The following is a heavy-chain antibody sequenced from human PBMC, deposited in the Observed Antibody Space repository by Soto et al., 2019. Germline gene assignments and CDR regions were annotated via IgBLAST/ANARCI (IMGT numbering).Heavy chain of an antibody. D-gene: IGHD2-2*01. CDR2: MYHTGIT. CDR3: ARQERGGYCSSSNCYTGVDV. J-gene: IGHJ6*02. V-gene: IGHV4-30-4*01. Sequence: QVQLQESGPGLVKPSQTLSLTCTVSGGSISSGDYYWSWIRQSPGKGLEWIGYMYHTGITYYNPSLKSRTTSSIDTSRNQFSLRLASVTAADTAVYYCARQERGGYCSSSNCYTGVDVWGRGTTVTVFS. CDR1: GGSISSGDYY.